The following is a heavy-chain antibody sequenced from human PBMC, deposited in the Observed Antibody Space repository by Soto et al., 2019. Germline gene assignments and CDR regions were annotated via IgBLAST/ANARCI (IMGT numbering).Heavy chain of an antibody. CDR3: ARVTDFWSGYYSLPSQYWFDP. V-gene: IGHV1-69*13. D-gene: IGHD3-3*01. CDR2: IIPIFGTA. CDR1: GGTFSSYA. J-gene: IGHJ5*02. Sequence: SVKVSCKASGGTFSSYAISWVRQAPGQGLEWMGGIIPIFGTANYAQKFQGRVTITADESTSTAYMELSSLRSEDTAVYYCARVTDFWSGYYSLPSQYWFDPWGQGTLVTVSS.